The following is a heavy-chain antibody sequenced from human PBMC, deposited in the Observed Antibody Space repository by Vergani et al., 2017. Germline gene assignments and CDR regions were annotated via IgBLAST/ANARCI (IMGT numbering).Heavy chain of an antibody. J-gene: IGHJ4*02. Sequence: EVQLVESGGGLVQPGGSLRLSCAASGFTFSSYEMNWVRQAPGKGLEWVSYISNSGSTIYYADSVKGRFTISRDNAKNSLYLQMNSLRAEDTAVSYCARDNGDDYGSRGLDYWGQGTLVTVSS. CDR3: ARDNGDDYGSRGLDY. V-gene: IGHV3-48*03. CDR2: ISNSGSTI. D-gene: IGHD4-17*01. CDR1: GFTFSSYE.